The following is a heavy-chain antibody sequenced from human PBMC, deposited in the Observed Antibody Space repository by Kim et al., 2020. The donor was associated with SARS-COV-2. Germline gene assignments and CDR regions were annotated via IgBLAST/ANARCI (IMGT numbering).Heavy chain of an antibody. D-gene: IGHD2-15*01. Sequence: GGSLRLSCAASGFTFSSYAMHWVRQAPGKGLEWVAVISYDGSNKYYADSVKGRFTISRDNSKNTLYLQMNSLRAEDTAVYYCARDEDGGSCYSWCNYFGYWGQGTLVTVSS. V-gene: IGHV3-30*04. CDR2: ISYDGSNK. CDR3: ARDEDGGSCYSWCNYFGY. CDR1: GFTFSSYA. J-gene: IGHJ4*02.